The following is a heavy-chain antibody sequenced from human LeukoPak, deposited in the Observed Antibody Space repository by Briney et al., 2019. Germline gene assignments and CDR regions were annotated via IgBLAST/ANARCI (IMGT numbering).Heavy chain of an antibody. CDR1: GFTFSSYA. Sequence: PGGSLRLFCAASGFTFSSYAMLWVRQAPGKGLEWVAVISYDGSNKYYADSVKGRFTISRDNSKNTLYLQMNSLRAEDTAVYYCAGDLGDDYGDYDWFDPWGQGTLVTVSS. CDR3: AGDLGDDYGDYDWFDP. V-gene: IGHV3-30-3*01. CDR2: ISYDGSNK. J-gene: IGHJ5*02. D-gene: IGHD4-17*01.